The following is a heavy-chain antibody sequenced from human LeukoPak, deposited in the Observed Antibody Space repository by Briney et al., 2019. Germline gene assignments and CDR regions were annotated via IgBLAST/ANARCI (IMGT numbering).Heavy chain of an antibody. CDR1: GFIFSXXX. CDR2: XXXXXSNK. J-gene: IGHJ4*02. V-gene: IGHV3-30*02. D-gene: IGHD2-2*01. Sequence: GGSLRLSCXASGFIFSXXXXXXVRQAPGKXXXXXXXXXXXXSNKNYADSVKGRFXXSRDNSNNTLFLQMNSLSAEDTAVYDCAKEQTDCSTTSCYRYFVYWGQGTLVTVSS. CDR3: AKEQTDCSTTSCYRYFVY.